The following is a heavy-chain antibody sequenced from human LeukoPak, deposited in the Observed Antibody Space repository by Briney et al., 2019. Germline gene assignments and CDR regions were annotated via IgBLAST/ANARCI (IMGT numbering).Heavy chain of an antibody. CDR1: GGSFSSYY. V-gene: IGHV4-59*01. J-gene: IGHJ3*02. Sequence: PSETLSLTCTVSGGSFSSYYWSWIRQPPGKGLEWIGYIYYSGSTNYNPSLKSRVTISVDTSKNQFSLKLSSVTAADTAVYYCARVHGGGNFPFTAFDIWGQGTMVTVSS. CDR3: ARVHGGGNFPFTAFDI. D-gene: IGHD4-23*01. CDR2: IYYSGST.